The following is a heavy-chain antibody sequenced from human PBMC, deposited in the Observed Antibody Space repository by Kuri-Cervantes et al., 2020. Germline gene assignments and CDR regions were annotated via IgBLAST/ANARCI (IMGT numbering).Heavy chain of an antibody. CDR1: GYSISSDNY. V-gene: IGHV4-38-2*02. CDR2: VSQSGST. Sequence: SQTLSLTCAVSGYSISSDNYWGWIRQPPGRGLEWIGSVSQSGSTYYSPSLRSRVTISADTSKNQLSLKLSSVTAADTAVYYCARDFYHDILTGYFRYSDLWGRGTLVTVSS. J-gene: IGHJ2*01. D-gene: IGHD3-9*01. CDR3: ARDFYHDILTGYFRYSDL.